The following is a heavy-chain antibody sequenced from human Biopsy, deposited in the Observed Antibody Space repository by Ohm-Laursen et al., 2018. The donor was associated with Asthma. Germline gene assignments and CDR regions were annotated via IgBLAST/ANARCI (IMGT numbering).Heavy chain of an antibody. Sequence: SVTVSCKPLGGTFNTYVIGWARQPPGQGLEWMGGINSVFGTTAYPQKFQDRVTITADDSTSTVYMELSSLRSEDTAVYYCARKAGSCISRTCYSLDFWGQGTLVTVSS. CDR3: ARKAGSCISRTCYSLDF. V-gene: IGHV1-69*13. CDR1: GGTFNTYV. D-gene: IGHD2-2*01. J-gene: IGHJ4*02. CDR2: INSVFGTT.